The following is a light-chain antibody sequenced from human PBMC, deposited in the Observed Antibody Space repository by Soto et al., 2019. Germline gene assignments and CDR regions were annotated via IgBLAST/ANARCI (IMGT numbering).Light chain of an antibody. J-gene: IGKJ5*01. V-gene: IGKV1-39*01. CDR2: AAS. CDR3: QQSYSTPLVT. CDR1: QSISSY. Sequence: IQMTQSPSSLSSSLGDRVTITCRASQSISSYLNWYQQKPGKAPKLLIYAASSLQSGVPSRFSGSRSGTDFTLTISSLQPEDFATYYCQQSYSTPLVTFGQGTRLEIK.